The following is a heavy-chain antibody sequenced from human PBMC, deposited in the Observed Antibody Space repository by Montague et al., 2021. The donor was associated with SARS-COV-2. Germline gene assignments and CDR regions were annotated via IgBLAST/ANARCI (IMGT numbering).Heavy chain of an antibody. J-gene: IGHJ3*02. D-gene: IGHD3-22*01. CDR2: IYYSGST. Sequence: SETLSLTCTVSGGSISSYYWSWIRQPPGKGLEWIGYIYYSGSTNYNPSLKSRVTISVDTSKNQFSLELSSVTAADTAVYYCARVRITMIVVVDAFDIWGQGTMVTVSS. CDR3: ARVRITMIVVVDAFDI. CDR1: GGSISSYY. V-gene: IGHV4-59*12.